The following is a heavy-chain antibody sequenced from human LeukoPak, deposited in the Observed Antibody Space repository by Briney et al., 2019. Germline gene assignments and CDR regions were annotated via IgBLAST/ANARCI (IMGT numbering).Heavy chain of an antibody. CDR2: ISSSSSYI. D-gene: IGHD6-19*01. V-gene: IGHV3-21*01. Sequence: GGSLRLSCAASGFTFSSYSMNWVRQAPGKGLEWVSSISSSSSYIYYADSVKGRFTISRDNAKNSLYLQMNSLRAEDTAVYYCAKDLRGSGWYFDYWGQGTLVAVSS. J-gene: IGHJ4*02. CDR3: AKDLRGSGWYFDY. CDR1: GFTFSSYS.